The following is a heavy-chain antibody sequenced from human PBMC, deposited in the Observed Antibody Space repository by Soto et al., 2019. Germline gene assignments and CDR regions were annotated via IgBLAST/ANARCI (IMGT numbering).Heavy chain of an antibody. CDR1: GGSISSSSYY. Sequence: SETLSLTCTVSGGSISSSSYYWGWIRQPPGKGLEWIGSIYYSGSTYYNPSLKSRVTISVDTSKNQFSLKLSSVTAADTAVYYCAADMNFEVVAATCAFDIWGQGTMVTVSS. V-gene: IGHV4-39*01. D-gene: IGHD2-15*01. CDR2: IYYSGST. CDR3: AADMNFEVVAATCAFDI. J-gene: IGHJ3*02.